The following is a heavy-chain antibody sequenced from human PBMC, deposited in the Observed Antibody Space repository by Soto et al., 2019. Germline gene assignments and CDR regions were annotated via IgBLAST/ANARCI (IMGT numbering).Heavy chain of an antibody. CDR2: INPNSGGT. CDR3: ARDSLPYDSSGSPPSGFDY. Sequence: ASVKVSCKASGYTFTGYYMHWVRQAPGQGLEWMGWINPNSGGTNYAQKFQGWVTMTRDTSISTAYMELSRLRSDDTAVYYCARDSLPYDSSGSPPSGFDYWGQGTLVTVSS. V-gene: IGHV1-2*04. D-gene: IGHD3-22*01. CDR1: GYTFTGYY. J-gene: IGHJ4*02.